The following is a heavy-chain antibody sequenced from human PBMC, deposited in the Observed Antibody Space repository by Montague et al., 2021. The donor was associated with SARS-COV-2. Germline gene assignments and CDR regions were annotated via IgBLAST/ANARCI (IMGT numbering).Heavy chain of an antibody. CDR1: GFTFSYFE. Sequence: SLRLSCAASGFTFSYFEMNWVRQAPGKGLEWISYISGAGTTIYYADSVKGRFTISRDNAKNSLYLQMNSLRAEDTAVYYCARDLVVTGVISDYWGQGTLVTVSS. V-gene: IGHV3-48*03. CDR2: ISGAGTTI. J-gene: IGHJ4*02. CDR3: ARDLVVTGVISDY. D-gene: IGHD2-8*02.